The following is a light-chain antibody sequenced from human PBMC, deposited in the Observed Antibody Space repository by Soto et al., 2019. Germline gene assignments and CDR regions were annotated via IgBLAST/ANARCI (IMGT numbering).Light chain of an antibody. Sequence: QSVLTHPSSVSASPGQSLTISCTGTSSDVGGYNYVSWYQQHPGKAPKLMIYYVSNRPSGVSDRFSGSKSGNTASLTISGLQVEDVADYSCTAINTRSIHVFGTGTKVTV. J-gene: IGLJ1*01. CDR3: TAINTRSIHV. CDR2: YVS. CDR1: SSDVGGYNY. V-gene: IGLV2-14*01.